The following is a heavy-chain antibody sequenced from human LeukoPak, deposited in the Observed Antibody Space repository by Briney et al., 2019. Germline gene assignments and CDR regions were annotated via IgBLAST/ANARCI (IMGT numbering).Heavy chain of an antibody. CDR1: GVSISSGGYS. J-gene: IGHJ4*02. CDR3: ARAPNPGYFDY. CDR2: IYHSGST. Sequence: SETLSLTCAVSGVSISSGGYSWSWIRQPPGKGLEWIGYIYHSGSTYYNPSLKSRVTISVDRSKNQFSLKLSSVTAADTAVYYCARAPNPGYFDYWGQGTLVTVSS. V-gene: IGHV4-30-2*01.